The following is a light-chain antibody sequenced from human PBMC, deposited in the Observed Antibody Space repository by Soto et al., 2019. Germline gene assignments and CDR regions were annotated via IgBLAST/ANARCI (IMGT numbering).Light chain of an antibody. CDR3: LQATHVPHS. J-gene: IGKJ2*01. CDR2: KVS. Sequence: DIVMTQTPLSSPVTLGQPASISCKSSQSLVYSDGNTYLSWLQQRPGQPPRLIIYKVSNRFSGVYDRFSGSGAGTDFTPNISRVQPEDVGVYYCLQATHVPHSFGQGTKLEIK. CDR1: QSLVYSDGNTY. V-gene: IGKV2-24*01.